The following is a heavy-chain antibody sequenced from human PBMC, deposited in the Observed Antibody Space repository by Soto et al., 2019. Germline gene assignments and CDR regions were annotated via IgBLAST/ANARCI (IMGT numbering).Heavy chain of an antibody. J-gene: IGHJ4*02. CDR2: INHSGST. CDR1: GGSFSGYY. Sequence: SETLSLTCAVYGGSFSGYYWSWIRQPPGKGLEWIGEINHSGSTNYNPSLKSRVTMSVDTSKNQFSLKLSSVTAADTAVYYCARDSGRDYSYGDYWGQGTLVTVS. D-gene: IGHD5-18*01. CDR3: ARDSGRDYSYGDY. V-gene: IGHV4-34*01.